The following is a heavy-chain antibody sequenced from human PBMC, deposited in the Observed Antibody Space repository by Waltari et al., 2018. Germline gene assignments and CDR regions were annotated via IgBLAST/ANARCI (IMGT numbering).Heavy chain of an antibody. V-gene: IGHV3-9*01. CDR1: GFKFDDNA. CDR2: ITWNSDEV. J-gene: IGHJ4*02. D-gene: IGHD6-25*01. Sequence: EVQLVESGGGLVEPGRSLRLSCVASGFKFDDNAMQWVRQVPGKGLEWVSFITWNSDEVGYADAVKGRFTISRDNAKNSLYLQMNSLRPEDTALYYCAKDLGFSGTYLDYWGRGALVTVSS. CDR3: AKDLGFSGTYLDY.